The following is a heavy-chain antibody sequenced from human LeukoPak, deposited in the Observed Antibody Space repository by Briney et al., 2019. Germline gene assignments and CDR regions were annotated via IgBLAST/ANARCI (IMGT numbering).Heavy chain of an antibody. CDR1: GFTFSVSA. J-gene: IGHJ4*02. CDR3: TSGNYYDNPSLGY. D-gene: IGHD3-22*01. CDR2: IRSKANSYAT. Sequence: PVGSLRLSCAASGFTFSVSAMHWVRQASGKGLEWVGRIRSKANSYATAYAASVKGRFTISRDDSKNTAYLQMNSLKTEDTAVYYCTSGNYYDNPSLGYWGQGTLVTVSS. V-gene: IGHV3-73*01.